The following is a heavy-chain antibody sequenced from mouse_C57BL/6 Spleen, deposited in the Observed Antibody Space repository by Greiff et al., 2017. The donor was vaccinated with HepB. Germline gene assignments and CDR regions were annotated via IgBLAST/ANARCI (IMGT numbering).Heavy chain of an antibody. CDR2: IDPENGDT. CDR1: GFNIKDDY. Sequence: EVQLQQSGAELVRPGASVKLSCTASGFNIKDDYMHWVKQRPEQGLEWIGWIDPENGDTEYASKFQGKATITADTSSNTAYLQLSSLTSEDTAVYYCTTPPASDYWGQSTTLTVSS. CDR3: TTPPASDY. J-gene: IGHJ2*01. V-gene: IGHV14-4*01. D-gene: IGHD6-1*01.